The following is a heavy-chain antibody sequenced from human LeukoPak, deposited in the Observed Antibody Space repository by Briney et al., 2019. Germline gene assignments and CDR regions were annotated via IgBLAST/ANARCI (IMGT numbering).Heavy chain of an antibody. Sequence: GGSLRLSCAASGFTFSRYGMHWVRQAPGKGLEWVAAIRYDGSNKYYTDSVKGRFTISRDNSKNTLYLQMNSLRAEDTAVYYCARAEYFDSGTYFDIWGQGTLVTVSS. D-gene: IGHD3-10*01. J-gene: IGHJ4*02. CDR3: ARAEYFDSGTYFDI. CDR2: IRYDGSNK. V-gene: IGHV3-33*01. CDR1: GFTFSRYG.